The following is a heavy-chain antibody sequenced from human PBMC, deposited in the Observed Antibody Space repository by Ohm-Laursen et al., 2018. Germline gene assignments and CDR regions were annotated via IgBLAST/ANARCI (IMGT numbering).Heavy chain of an antibody. V-gene: IGHV3-30*18. D-gene: IGHD3-22*01. J-gene: IGHJ3*02. Sequence: SLRLSCAASGFTFSNYWMSWVRQAPGKGLEWVAVISYDGSNKYYADSVKGRFTISRDNSKNTLYLQMNSLRAEDTAVYYCAKESQYYYDPDAFDIWGQGTMVTVSS. CDR2: ISYDGSNK. CDR3: AKESQYYYDPDAFDI. CDR1: GFTFSNYW.